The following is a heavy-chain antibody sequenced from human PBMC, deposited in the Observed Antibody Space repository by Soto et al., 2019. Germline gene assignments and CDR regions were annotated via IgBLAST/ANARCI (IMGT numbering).Heavy chain of an antibody. CDR1: GYTFTRNG. CDR2: ISPKRGRI. J-gene: IGHJ6*02. CDR3: VKDRDSNSWPSRDV. D-gene: IGHD3-22*01. Sequence: ASVKVSCKTSGYTFTRNGISWVRQAPGQALEWMGWISPKRGRIKYAQKFQGRVIMTTETSTSTAYMELRSLRSDDRAVYYCVKDRDSNSWPSRDVWGPGTTVAVSS. V-gene: IGHV1-18*04.